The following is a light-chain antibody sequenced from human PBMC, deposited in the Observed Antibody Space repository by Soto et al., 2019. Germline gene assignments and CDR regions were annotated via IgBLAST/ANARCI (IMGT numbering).Light chain of an antibody. CDR1: QSVSSY. V-gene: IGKV3-15*01. CDR2: GAS. Sequence: IMFTQSPGTLSLSPGERATLSCRASQSVSSYLAWYQQKPGQAPRLLIYGASTRATGIPARFSGSGSGTEFTLTISSLQSEDFAVYYCQQYNNWPITFGQGTRLEI. J-gene: IGKJ5*01. CDR3: QQYNNWPIT.